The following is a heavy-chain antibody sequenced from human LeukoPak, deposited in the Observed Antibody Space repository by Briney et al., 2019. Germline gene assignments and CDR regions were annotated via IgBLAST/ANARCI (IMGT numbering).Heavy chain of an antibody. CDR1: GGSLSSYY. D-gene: IGHD1-26*01. V-gene: IGHV4-59*01. CDR3: ARGVTSPLDAFDI. CDR2: LYNTGST. J-gene: IGHJ3*02. Sequence: SETLSLTCTVAGGSLSSYYWIWMRQPPGKGLEWIGYLYNTGSTNYNPSLKSRLTISVDMSKNQLSLKLSSVTAADTAVYYCARGVTSPLDAFDIWGQGTMVTVSS.